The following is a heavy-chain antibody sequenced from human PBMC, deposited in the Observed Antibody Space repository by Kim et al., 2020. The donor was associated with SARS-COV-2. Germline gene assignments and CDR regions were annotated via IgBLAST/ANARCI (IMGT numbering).Heavy chain of an antibody. D-gene: IGHD3-9*01. CDR1: ANIFTDYG. J-gene: IGHJ4*02. CDR3: ATGDRSVDWSSGPLDD. Sequence: ASVKVSCKASANIFTDYGFTWVRQAPGQGLEWMGWISPYNGNRDYAQKFQGRVIMTTDTSTTTAYMELNNLRLDDTAVYFCATGDRSVDWSSGPLDDWCQGTLVTVSS. V-gene: IGHV1-18*04. CDR2: ISPYNGNR.